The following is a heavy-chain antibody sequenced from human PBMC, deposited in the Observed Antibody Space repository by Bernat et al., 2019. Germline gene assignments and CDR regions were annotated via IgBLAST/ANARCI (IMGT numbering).Heavy chain of an antibody. CDR3: AKRSDASGSRGGTIDM. J-gene: IGHJ3*02. CDR2: ISSSGSST. Sequence: EVQLLESGGTLVQPGGSLRLSCAASGFTFSSYAMNWVRQAPGKGLEWVSTISSSGSSTYYADSVKGRFTISRDNAKNTLYLQMDSLRAEDTAVYYCAKRSDASGSRGGTIDMWGQGTMVTVSS. V-gene: IGHV3-23*01. CDR1: GFTFSSYA. D-gene: IGHD4-23*01.